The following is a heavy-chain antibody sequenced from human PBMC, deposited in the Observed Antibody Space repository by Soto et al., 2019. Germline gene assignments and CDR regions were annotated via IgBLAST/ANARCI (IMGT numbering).Heavy chain of an antibody. D-gene: IGHD3-22*01. CDR1: GFTFSRYG. CDR2: IWYDGNNN. CDR3: ARGHYQDSSGHLDS. V-gene: IGHV3-33*01. Sequence: QVQLVESGGGVVQPGRSLRLSCAASGFTFSRYGMHWVRQAPGKGLEWVAVIWYDGNNNFYADSVRGRFTISRDNSKNTVYLQMHSLRAEDTAVYYCARGHYQDSSGHLDSWGQGTLVTVSS. J-gene: IGHJ4*02.